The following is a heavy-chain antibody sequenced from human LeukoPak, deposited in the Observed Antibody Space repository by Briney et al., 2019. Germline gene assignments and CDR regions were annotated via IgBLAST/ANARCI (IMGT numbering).Heavy chain of an antibody. J-gene: IGHJ4*02. V-gene: IGHV3-21*01. D-gene: IGHD6-13*01. CDR1: GFTFSSYS. CDR2: ISSSSRYI. Sequence: GGSLRLSCAASGFTFSSYSTNWVRQAPGKGLEWVSSISSSSRYIYYADSVKGRFTISRDNAKNSLYLQMNSLRAEDTAVYYCARGGVSQDYFDYWGQGTLVTVSS. CDR3: ARGGVSQDYFDY.